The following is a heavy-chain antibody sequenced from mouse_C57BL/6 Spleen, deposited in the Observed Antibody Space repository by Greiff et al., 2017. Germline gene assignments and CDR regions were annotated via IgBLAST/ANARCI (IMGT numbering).Heavy chain of an antibody. V-gene: IGHV3-6*01. CDR2: ISYDGSN. CDR3: ARGFDLDY. CDR1: GYSITSGYY. Sequence: EVQLQQSGPGLVKPSQSLSLTCSVTGYSITSGYYWNWIRQFPGNKLEWMGYISYDGSNNYNPSLKNRISITRDTSKNQFFLKLNAVTTEDTATYYSARGFDLDYWGQGTTLTVSS. J-gene: IGHJ2*01.